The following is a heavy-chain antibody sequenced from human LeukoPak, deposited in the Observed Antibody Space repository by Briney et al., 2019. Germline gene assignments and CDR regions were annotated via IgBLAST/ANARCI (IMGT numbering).Heavy chain of an antibody. D-gene: IGHD1-1*01. V-gene: IGHV4-34*01. Sequence: SETLSLTCDVYGGSFSDYYWSWIRQPPGKGLEWIGEINHSGGTNYKPSLESRVTISVDTSKDQFSLKLSSVTAADTAVYYCARELRDHRGGFDVWGQGTMVTVSS. CDR2: INHSGGT. CDR3: ARELRDHRGGFDV. J-gene: IGHJ3*01. CDR1: GGSFSDYY.